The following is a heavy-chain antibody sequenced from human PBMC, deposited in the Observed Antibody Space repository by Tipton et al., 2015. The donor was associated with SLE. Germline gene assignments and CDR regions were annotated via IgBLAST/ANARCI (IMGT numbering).Heavy chain of an antibody. Sequence: TLSLTCTVSGGSINSYYWSWIRQPPGKGLEWIGNIYYSGSTNYNPSLKSRVTISVDTSKNQFSLKLSSVTAADTAVYYCARARTTVVNLDYWGQGTLVTVSS. V-gene: IGHV4-59*01. J-gene: IGHJ4*02. CDR2: IYYSGST. CDR1: GGSINSYY. CDR3: ARARTTVVNLDY. D-gene: IGHD4-23*01.